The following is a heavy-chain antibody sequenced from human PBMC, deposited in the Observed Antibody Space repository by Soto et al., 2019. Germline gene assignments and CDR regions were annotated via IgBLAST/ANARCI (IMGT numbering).Heavy chain of an antibody. Sequence: PGGSLRLSCAASGFTFSSYDMHWVRQAPGKGLEWVAVISYDGSNKYYADSVKGRFTISRDNSKNTLYLQMNSLRAEDTAVYYCAKDGKYTQFYYYDMDVWGQGTTVTVSS. V-gene: IGHV3-30*18. D-gene: IGHD1-1*01. CDR1: GFTFSSYD. CDR3: AKDGKYTQFYYYDMDV. J-gene: IGHJ6*01. CDR2: ISYDGSNK.